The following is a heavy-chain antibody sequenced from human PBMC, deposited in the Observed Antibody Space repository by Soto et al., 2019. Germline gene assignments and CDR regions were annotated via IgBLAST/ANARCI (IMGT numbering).Heavy chain of an antibody. J-gene: IGHJ3*02. CDR1: GGSISSYY. CDR3: ARYYDFWSGSDAFDI. V-gene: IGHV4-59*08. CDR2: IYYSGST. Sequence: SETLSLTCTVSGGSISSYYWSWIRQPPGKGLEWIGYIYYSGSTNYNPSLKSRVNISVDTSKNQFSLKLSSVTAADTAVYYCARYYDFWSGSDAFDIWGQGTMVTVSS. D-gene: IGHD3-3*01.